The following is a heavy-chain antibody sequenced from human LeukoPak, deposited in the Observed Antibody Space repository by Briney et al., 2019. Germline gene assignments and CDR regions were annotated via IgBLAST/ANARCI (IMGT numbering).Heavy chain of an antibody. CDR1: GYTFTSYG. Sequence: ASVKVSCKASGYTFTSYGISWVRQAPGQGLEWMGWISAYNGNTNYAQKLQGRVTMTTDTSTSTAYMELRSLRSDDTAVYYCARPASPYSSGSFDYWGQGTPVTVSS. J-gene: IGHJ4*02. CDR3: ARPASPYSSGSFDY. CDR2: ISAYNGNT. V-gene: IGHV1-18*01. D-gene: IGHD6-19*01.